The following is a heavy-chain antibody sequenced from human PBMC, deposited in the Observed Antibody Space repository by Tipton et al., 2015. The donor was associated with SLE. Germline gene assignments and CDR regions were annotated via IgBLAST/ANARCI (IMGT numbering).Heavy chain of an antibody. J-gene: IGHJ4*02. CDR2: IYYSGST. V-gene: IGHV4-61*05. D-gene: IGHD4-17*01. CDR3: ARSRDYGYFDY. CDR1: GGSISSSSYY. Sequence: ETLSLTCTVSGGSISSSSYYWGWIRQPPGKGLEWIGYIYYSGSTNYNPSLKSRVTISVDTSKNQFSLKLSSVTAADTAVYYCARSRDYGYFDYWGQGTLVTVSS.